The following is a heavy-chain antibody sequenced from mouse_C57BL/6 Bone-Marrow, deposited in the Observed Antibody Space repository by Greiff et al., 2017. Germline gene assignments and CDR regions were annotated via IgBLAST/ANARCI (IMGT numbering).Heavy chain of an antibody. D-gene: IGHD1-1*01. V-gene: IGHV14-4*01. J-gene: IGHJ3*01. CDR3: TVLYSYGSDAWFAY. Sequence: VQLQQSGAELVRPGASVKLSCTASGFNIKDDYMHWVKQRPEQGLEWIGWIDPENGDTEYASKFQGQATITADTSSNTAYRQLSSMTSEDTAVYYSTVLYSYGSDAWFAYWGQGTLVTVSA. CDR2: IDPENGDT. CDR1: GFNIKDDY.